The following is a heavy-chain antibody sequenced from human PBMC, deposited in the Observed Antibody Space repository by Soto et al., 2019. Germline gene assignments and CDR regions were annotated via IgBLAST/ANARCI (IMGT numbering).Heavy chain of an antibody. CDR1: GGSFSGYY. V-gene: IGHV4-34*01. CDR3: ARESHDILTGPPWVWYFDL. Sequence: QVQLQQWGAGPLRPLETLSLTCGVSGGSFSGYYWAWIRQSPGKGREWIGEINDRGSINYNPSLKSRVSISVNTSKNHSSLNLRSVTAADTAVYYCARESHDILTGPPWVWYFDLWGRGTLVTVSS. D-gene: IGHD3-9*01. CDR2: INDRGSI. J-gene: IGHJ2*01.